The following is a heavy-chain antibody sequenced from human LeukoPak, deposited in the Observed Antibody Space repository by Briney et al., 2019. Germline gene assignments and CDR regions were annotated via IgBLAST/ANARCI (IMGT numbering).Heavy chain of an antibody. CDR2: ISGYNGNT. CDR1: GYTFSSLG. Sequence: ASVKVSCKASGYTFSSLGVSWVRQAPGQGLEWMGWISGYNGNTHYAQNFQGRVTMTTDTSTSTAYMELRSLRSDDTAVYYCARDTNSAVLSFEALSLTRFDYWGQGTLVTVSS. J-gene: IGHJ4*02. V-gene: IGHV1-18*01. CDR3: ARDTNSAVLSFEALSLTRFDY. D-gene: IGHD2-8*01.